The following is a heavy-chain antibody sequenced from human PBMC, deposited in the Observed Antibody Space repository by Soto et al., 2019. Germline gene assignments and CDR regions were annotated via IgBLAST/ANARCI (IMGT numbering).Heavy chain of an antibody. V-gene: IGHV3-30*18. D-gene: IGHD2-2*01. Sequence: PGGSLRLSCVASGFTFNIYWMNWVRQAPGKGLEWVTIISYDGSNKYFADSVKGRFTISRDNSKNTLYLQMNSLRVEDTTVYYCAKSKYQLLFGSLMDVWGQGTTVTVSS. CDR2: ISYDGSNK. CDR3: AKSKYQLLFGSLMDV. CDR1: GFTFNIYW. J-gene: IGHJ6*02.